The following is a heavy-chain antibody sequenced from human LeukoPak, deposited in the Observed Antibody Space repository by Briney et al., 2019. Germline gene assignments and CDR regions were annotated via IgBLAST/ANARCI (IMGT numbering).Heavy chain of an antibody. J-gene: IGHJ4*02. CDR3: ARDTDEWYNSPGDN. CDR1: GFTLNTYA. V-gene: IGHV3-30*04. Sequence: GGSLRLSCAVSGFTLNTYAMHWVRQSPGKGLEWVAIIPYDGSQKYYADSLKGRFTISRDNSRNTLYLQMNSLRADDTGVYFCARDTDEWYNSPGDNWGQGTLVTVSS. D-gene: IGHD1-1*01. CDR2: IPYDGSQK.